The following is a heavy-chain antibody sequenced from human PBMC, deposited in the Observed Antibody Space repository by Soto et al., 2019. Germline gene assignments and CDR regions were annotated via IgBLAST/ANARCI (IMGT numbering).Heavy chain of an antibody. CDR2: ISAYNGNT. Sequence: ASVKVSCKASGYTFTSYGISWVRQAPGQGLEWMGWISAYNGNTNYAQKLQGRVTMTTDTSTSTAYMELRSLRSDNLGPKTGYAFDPWGQGIMVTVSS. J-gene: IGHJ5*02. D-gene: IGHD5-12*01. V-gene: IGHV1-18*01. CDR3: YAFDP. CDR1: GYTFTSYG.